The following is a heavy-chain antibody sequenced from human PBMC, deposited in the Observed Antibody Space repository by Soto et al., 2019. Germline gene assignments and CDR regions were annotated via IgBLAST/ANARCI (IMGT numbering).Heavy chain of an antibody. V-gene: IGHV4-59*01. CDR1: GGSISSYY. CDR3: ARDFWSGYYFRYFDY. J-gene: IGHJ4*02. D-gene: IGHD3-3*01. CDR2: IYYSGST. Sequence: SETLSLTCTVSGGSISSYYWSWIRQPPGKGLEWIGYIYYSGSTNYNPSLKSRVTISVDTSKNQFSLKLSSVTAADTAVYYCARDFWSGYYFRYFDYWGQGTLVTVLL.